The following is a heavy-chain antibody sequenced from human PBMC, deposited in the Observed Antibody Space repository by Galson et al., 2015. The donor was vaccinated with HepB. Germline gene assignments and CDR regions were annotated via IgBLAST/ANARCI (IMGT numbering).Heavy chain of an antibody. V-gene: IGHV3-21*01. CDR2: ISSSSSYI. CDR1: GFSFSIYS. CDR3: ARERSSWYEREDY. J-gene: IGHJ4*02. D-gene: IGHD5-12*01. Sequence: SLRLSCAASGFSFSIYSMNWVRQAPGKGLEWVSPISSSSSYINYADSVKGRFTISRDNAKNSLYLQMNSLRAEDTALYYCARERSSWYEREDYWGQGTLVTVSS.